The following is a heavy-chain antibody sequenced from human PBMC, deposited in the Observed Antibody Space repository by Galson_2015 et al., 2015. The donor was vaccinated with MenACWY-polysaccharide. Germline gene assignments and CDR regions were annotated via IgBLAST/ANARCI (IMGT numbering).Heavy chain of an antibody. D-gene: IGHD2-15*01. J-gene: IGHJ5*02. V-gene: IGHV3-53*01. CDR2: IGGSGTT. CDR3: AKANSGGICTSGWACWFDP. CDR1: DFTVSDLY. Sequence: SLRLSCAASDFTVSDLYMNWVRQAPGKGLAWVSSIGGSGTTYYADSVKGRFTISRDNSKNMVYLQMNSLRAEDTAIYYCAKANSGGICTSGWACWFDPWGQGSLVIVSS.